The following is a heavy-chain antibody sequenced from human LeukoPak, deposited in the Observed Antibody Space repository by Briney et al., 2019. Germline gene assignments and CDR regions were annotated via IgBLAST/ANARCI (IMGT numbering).Heavy chain of an antibody. CDR1: GGSISSGSYY. Sequence: SETLSLTCTVSGGSISSGSYYWSWIRQPAGKGLEWIGRIYTSGSTNYNPSLKSRVTISVDTSKNQFSLKLSSVTAADTAVYYCATYRIVGATKDAFDIWGQGTMVTVSS. CDR2: IYTSGST. J-gene: IGHJ3*02. V-gene: IGHV4-61*02. D-gene: IGHD1-26*01. CDR3: ATYRIVGATKDAFDI.